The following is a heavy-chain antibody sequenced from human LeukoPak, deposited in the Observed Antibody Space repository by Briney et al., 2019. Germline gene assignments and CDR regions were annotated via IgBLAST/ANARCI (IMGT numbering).Heavy chain of an antibody. Sequence: GGSLRLSGAASGFTFSSYGMYWFRQAPGKGLEWVAFIRYDGSNKYYADSVKGRFTISRDNSKNTLYLQMKSLRAEDTAVYYCAKGGGYEAQYYYYYLDVWGKGTTVTISS. V-gene: IGHV3-30*02. CDR2: IRYDGSNK. CDR1: GFTFSSYG. D-gene: IGHD5-12*01. J-gene: IGHJ6*03. CDR3: AKGGGYEAQYYYYYLDV.